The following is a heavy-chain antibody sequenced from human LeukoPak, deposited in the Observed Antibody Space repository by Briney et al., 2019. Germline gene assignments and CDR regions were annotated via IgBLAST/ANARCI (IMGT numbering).Heavy chain of an antibody. CDR2: IYSSGST. CDR3: ARDGNWYYFDY. V-gene: IGHV4-4*07. J-gene: IGHJ4*02. Sequence: SETLSLTCTVSGGSISSYYWSWIRQPAGKGLEWIGCIYSSGSTNYNPSLKSRVTMSVDTSKNQFSLKLSPVTAADTAVYYCARDGNWYYFDYWGQGTLVTVSS. D-gene: IGHD1-1*01. CDR1: GGSISSYY.